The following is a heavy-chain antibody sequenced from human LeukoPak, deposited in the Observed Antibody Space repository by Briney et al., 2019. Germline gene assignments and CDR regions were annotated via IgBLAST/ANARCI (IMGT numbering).Heavy chain of an antibody. Sequence: GGSLRLSCAASGFTFSSHSMNWVRQAPGKGLEWVSYISSSSTIYYADSVKGRFTISRDNAKNSLYLQMNSLRAEDTAVYYCARGAYYYEDWGQGALVTVSS. D-gene: IGHD3-22*01. CDR1: GFTFSSHS. CDR2: ISSSSTI. J-gene: IGHJ4*02. V-gene: IGHV3-48*01. CDR3: ARGAYYYED.